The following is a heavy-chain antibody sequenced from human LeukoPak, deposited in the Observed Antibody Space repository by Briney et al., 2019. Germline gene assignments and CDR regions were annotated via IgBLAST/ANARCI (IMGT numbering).Heavy chain of an antibody. D-gene: IGHD1-26*01. CDR3: ATTRGRSPYFDY. J-gene: IGHJ4*02. V-gene: IGHV3-30-3*01. Sequence: GGSLRLSCAASGFTFSSYAMHWVRQAPGKGLEWVAVISYDGSNKYYADSVKGRFTISRDNSKNTLYLQMNSLRAEDTAVYYCATTRGRSPYFDYWGQGTLVTVSS. CDR2: ISYDGSNK. CDR1: GFTFSSYA.